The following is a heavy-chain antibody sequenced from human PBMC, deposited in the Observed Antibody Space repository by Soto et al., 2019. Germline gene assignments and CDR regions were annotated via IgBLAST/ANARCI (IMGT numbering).Heavy chain of an antibody. CDR3: AKDYCSGGSCYFGYYGMDV. V-gene: IGHV3-23*01. J-gene: IGHJ6*02. CDR1: GCTFSSYG. D-gene: IGHD2-15*01. Sequence: GGSLRLSCAASGCTFSSYGMSWVRQAPGKGLEWVSAISGSGGSTYYADSVKGRFTISRDNSKNTLYLQMNSLRAEDTAVYYCAKDYCSGGSCYFGYYGMDVWGQGTTVTVSS. CDR2: ISGSGGST.